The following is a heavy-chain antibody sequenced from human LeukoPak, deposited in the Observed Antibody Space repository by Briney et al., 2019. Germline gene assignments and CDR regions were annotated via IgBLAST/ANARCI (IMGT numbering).Heavy chain of an antibody. Sequence: GGSLRLSCAASGVTFSSYGMHWVRQAPGKGLEWVALISSDGNDKLYGDSVKGRFTIPRDDSKSTLYLQMYSLRAEDTAVYYCTTKVIRGNSGDDYDDWGQGTLVTVSS. CDR2: ISSDGNDK. D-gene: IGHD5-12*01. J-gene: IGHJ4*02. CDR1: GVTFSSYG. V-gene: IGHV3-30*03. CDR3: TTKVIRGNSGDDYDD.